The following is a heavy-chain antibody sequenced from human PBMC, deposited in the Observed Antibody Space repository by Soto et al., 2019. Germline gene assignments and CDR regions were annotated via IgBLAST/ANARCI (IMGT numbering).Heavy chain of an antibody. CDR1: GGSISSGGYY. CDR3: AREVRRGVPGGVDV. V-gene: IGHV4-31*03. J-gene: IGHJ6*02. CDR2: IYYSGST. D-gene: IGHD3-10*01. Sequence: QVQLQESGPGLVKPSQTLSLTCTVSGGSISSGGYYWSWIRQHPGKGLEWIGYIYYSGSTYYNPSLKTRVTISVDTSKNQFSLKLSSVTAADTAVYYCAREVRRGVPGGVDVWGQGTTVTVSS.